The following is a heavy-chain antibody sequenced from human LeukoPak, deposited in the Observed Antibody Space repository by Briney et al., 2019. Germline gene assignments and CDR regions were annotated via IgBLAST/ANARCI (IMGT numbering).Heavy chain of an antibody. V-gene: IGHV3-74*01. CDR1: GFTFSGHW. Sequence: GGSLRLSCAVSGFTFSGHWMFWVRQAPGKGLVWVSSTNSDGSSTGYTDSVKGRFSVSRDNAKNTLYLQMNSLRAEDTAVYYCARARWYSSDYWGQGTLVTVSS. J-gene: IGHJ4*02. CDR3: ARARWYSSDY. D-gene: IGHD5-24*01. CDR2: TNSDGSST.